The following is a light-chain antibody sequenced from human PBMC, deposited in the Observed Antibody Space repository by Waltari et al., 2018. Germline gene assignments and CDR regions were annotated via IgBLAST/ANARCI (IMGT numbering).Light chain of an antibody. Sequence: DIQMTQSPSSLSASGGDRVTITCRASQSISNFLNWYQQKPGEAPKLLIYSASTLQSGVPSRFSGAGSGTDFSLTIISLQPEDFASYYCQQSSTTPSTFGQGTKLEIK. J-gene: IGKJ2*01. V-gene: IGKV1-39*01. CDR1: QSISNF. CDR3: QQSSTTPST. CDR2: SAS.